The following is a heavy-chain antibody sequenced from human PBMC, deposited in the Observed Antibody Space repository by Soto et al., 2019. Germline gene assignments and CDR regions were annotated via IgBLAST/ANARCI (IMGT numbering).Heavy chain of an antibody. CDR2: TYYRSKWYN. CDR3: ARDQGYSYGDYYYYYYGMDV. Sequence: SQTLSLTCAISGDSVSSNSAAWNWIRQSPSRALEWLGRTYYRSKWYNDYAVSVKSRITINPDTSKNQFSLQLNSVTPEDTAVYYCARDQGYSYGDYYYYYYGMDVWGQGTTVTVSS. D-gene: IGHD5-18*01. J-gene: IGHJ6*02. CDR1: GDSVSSNSAA. V-gene: IGHV6-1*01.